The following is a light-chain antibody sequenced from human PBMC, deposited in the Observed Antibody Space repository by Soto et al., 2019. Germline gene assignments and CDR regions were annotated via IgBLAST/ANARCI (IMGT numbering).Light chain of an antibody. Sequence: EIVMTQSPTTLAVCPGGRGNLPRRASRSFASSYLAWYQQRPGQAPRLLIYAASNRATGIPDRFSGSGSGTDFTLTIKRLEAEDSAVYYCQQYGASPPYTFGQGTTVDIK. J-gene: IGKJ2*01. V-gene: IGKV3-20*01. CDR3: QQYGASPPYT. CDR1: RSFASSY. CDR2: AAS.